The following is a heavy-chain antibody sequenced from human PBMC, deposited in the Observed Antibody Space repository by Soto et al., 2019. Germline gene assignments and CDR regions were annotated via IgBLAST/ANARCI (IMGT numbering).Heavy chain of an antibody. D-gene: IGHD3-10*01. Sequence: SQTLSLTCAISGDSVSSNSAAWNWIRQSPSRGLEWLGRTYYRSKWYNDYAVSVKSRITINPDTSKNQFSLQLNSVNPEDTAVYYCARGYRFSGYYGSGSYYNAPYYGMDVWGQGTTVTVSS. V-gene: IGHV6-1*01. J-gene: IGHJ6*02. CDR1: GDSVSSNSAA. CDR2: TYYRSKWYN. CDR3: ARGYRFSGYYGSGSYYNAPYYGMDV.